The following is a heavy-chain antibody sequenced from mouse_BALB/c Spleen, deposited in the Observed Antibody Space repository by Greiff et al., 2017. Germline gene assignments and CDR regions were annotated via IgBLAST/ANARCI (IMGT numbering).Heavy chain of an antibody. Sequence: VQVVESGPGLVAPSQSLSITCTVSGFSLTSYGVHWVRQPPGKGLEWLGVIWAGGSTNYNSALMSRLSISKDNSKSQVFLKMNSLQTDDTAMYYCARVGGGYEEASWFAYWGQGTLVTVSA. D-gene: IGHD2-2*01. CDR3: ARVGGGYEEASWFAY. CDR2: IWAGGST. CDR1: GFSLTSYG. V-gene: IGHV2-9*02. J-gene: IGHJ3*01.